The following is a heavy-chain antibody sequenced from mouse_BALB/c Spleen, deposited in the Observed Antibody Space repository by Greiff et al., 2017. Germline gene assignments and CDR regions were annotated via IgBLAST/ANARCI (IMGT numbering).Heavy chain of an antibody. CDR2: IYPGDGDT. Sequence: QVQLQQSGAELARPGASVKLSCKASGYTFTSYWMQWVKQRPGQGLEWIGAIYPGDGDTRYTQKFKGKATLTADKSSSTAYMQLSSLASEDSAVYYCARSGYDYDDGAMDYWGQGTSVTVSS. J-gene: IGHJ4*01. V-gene: IGHV1-87*01. D-gene: IGHD2-4*01. CDR1: GYTFTSYW. CDR3: ARSGYDYDDGAMDY.